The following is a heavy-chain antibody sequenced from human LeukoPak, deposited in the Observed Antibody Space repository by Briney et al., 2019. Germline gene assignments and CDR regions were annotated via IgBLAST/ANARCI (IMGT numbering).Heavy chain of an antibody. D-gene: IGHD4-17*01. V-gene: IGHV3-21*05. J-gene: IGHJ4*02. CDR1: GFTFGSYG. CDR3: VRGGRVTTVINY. CDR2: ISSSSSYT. Sequence: TGGSLRLSCAASGFTFGSYGMNWVREAPGKGLEWVSDISSSSSYTNYADSVKGRFTISRDNAKNSLYLQMNSLRAEDTAVYYCVRGGRVTTVINYWGQGTLVTVSS.